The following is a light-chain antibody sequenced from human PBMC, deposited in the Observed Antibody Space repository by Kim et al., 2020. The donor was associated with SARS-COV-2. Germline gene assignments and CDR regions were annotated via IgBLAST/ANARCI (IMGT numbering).Light chain of an antibody. Sequence: PGKTASISCGGNNSGSKSVHWCQQKPGQAPVLVISYDSDRPSGIPERFSGSNSGNTATLTIRRVEAGDEADYYCQVWDSTIDHRVVFGGGTKLTVL. J-gene: IGLJ3*02. CDR1: NSGSKS. CDR3: QVWDSTIDHRVV. CDR2: YDS. V-gene: IGLV3-21*04.